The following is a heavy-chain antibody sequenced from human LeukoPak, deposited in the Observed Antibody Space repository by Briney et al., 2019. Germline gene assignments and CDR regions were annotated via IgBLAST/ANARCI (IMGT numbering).Heavy chain of an antibody. CDR2: ITCSSGYT. D-gene: IGHD3-22*01. CDR1: GFTLSSYG. V-gene: IGHV3-23*01. CDR3: AKTYYFDSSGYWSAYYFDK. Sequence: AGGSLRLSCAASGFTLSSYGMSWVRQAPGKGLEWVSSITCSSGYTYYADSVRGRFAISRDNSKNPVFLQMNSLRAEDTAVYYCAKTYYFDSSGYWSAYYFDKWGQGNHVTVSS. J-gene: IGHJ4*02.